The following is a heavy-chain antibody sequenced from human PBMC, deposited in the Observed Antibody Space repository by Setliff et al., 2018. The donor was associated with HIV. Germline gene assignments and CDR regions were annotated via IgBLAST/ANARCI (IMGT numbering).Heavy chain of an antibody. D-gene: IGHD4-4*01. CDR2: IYYSGST. CDR3: ARARGNTYYYYYMDV. Sequence: SETLSLTCTVSGGSISSSSYYWGWIRQPPGKGLEWIGSIYYSGSTYYNPSLKSRVTISVDTSNNQFSLKVSSVTAADTAVYYCARARGNTYYYYYMDVWGKGTTVTVSS. V-gene: IGHV4-39*07. CDR1: GGSISSSSYY. J-gene: IGHJ6*03.